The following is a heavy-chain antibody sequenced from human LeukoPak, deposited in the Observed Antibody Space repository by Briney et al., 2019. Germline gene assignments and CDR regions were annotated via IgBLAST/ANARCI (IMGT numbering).Heavy chain of an antibody. Sequence: PGGSLRLSCAASGFTFSSYAMHWVRQAPGKGLEWVAVISYDGSNKYYADSVKGRFTISRDNSKNTLYLQMNSLRAKDTAVYDCSRAADLIQLWLSLGYWGQGTLVTVSS. CDR3: SRAADLIQLWLSLGY. D-gene: IGHD5-18*01. CDR2: ISYDGSNK. CDR1: GFTFSSYA. J-gene: IGHJ4*02. V-gene: IGHV3-30*04.